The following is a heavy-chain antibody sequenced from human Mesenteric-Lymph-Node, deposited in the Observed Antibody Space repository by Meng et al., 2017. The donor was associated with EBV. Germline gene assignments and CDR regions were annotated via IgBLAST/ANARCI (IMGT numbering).Heavy chain of an antibody. CDR1: GGSFSGYY. CDR2: INHSGST. CDR3: ARGEKGPIDY. J-gene: IGHJ4*02. Sequence: QVQLQQGGAGLLKPSESLSLTCAVYGGSFSGYYWSWIRQPPGKGLEWIGEINHSGSTNYNPSLKSRVTISVDTSKNQFSLKLSSVTAADTAVYYCARGEKGPIDYWGQGTLVTVFS. V-gene: IGHV4-34*01.